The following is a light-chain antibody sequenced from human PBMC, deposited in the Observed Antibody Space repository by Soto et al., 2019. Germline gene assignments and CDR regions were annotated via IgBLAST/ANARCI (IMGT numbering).Light chain of an antibody. CDR3: QQYNSYWT. Sequence: DIQMTQSPSSLSASVGDRVTITCRPSQGIRTDLGWYQQKPGKAPKLLIYDASSLESGVPSRFSGSGSGTEFTLTISSLQPDDFATYYCQQYNSYWTFGQGTKVDIK. V-gene: IGKV1-17*01. CDR1: QGIRTD. CDR2: DAS. J-gene: IGKJ1*01.